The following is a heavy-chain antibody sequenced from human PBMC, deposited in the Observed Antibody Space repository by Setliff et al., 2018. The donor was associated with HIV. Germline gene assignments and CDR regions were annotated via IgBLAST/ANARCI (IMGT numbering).Heavy chain of an antibody. Sequence: SETLSLTCTVSGGSISSSSYYWGWIRQPPGKGLEWIGSIYYSGSTYYNPSLRSRVTISVDTSKNQFSLKLSSVTAADTAVYYCARRLYSSSWTPNWFDPWGQGTLVTVSS. CDR1: GGSISSSSYY. D-gene: IGHD6-13*01. J-gene: IGHJ5*02. CDR2: IYYSGST. V-gene: IGHV4-39*01. CDR3: ARRLYSSSWTPNWFDP.